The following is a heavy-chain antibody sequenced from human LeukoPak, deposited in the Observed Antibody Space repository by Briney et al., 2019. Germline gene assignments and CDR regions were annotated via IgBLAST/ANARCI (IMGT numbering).Heavy chain of an antibody. D-gene: IGHD5-18*01. Sequence: SETLSLTCTVSGGSIGSSNYYWVWIRQPPGKGLEWIGSIYYSGSTYYNSSLKSRVTMSVDTSKNQFSLKLSSVTAADTAVYYCARYPYSYGSCFDYWGQGTLVTVSS. V-gene: IGHV4-39*01. J-gene: IGHJ4*02. CDR1: GGSIGSSNYY. CDR2: IYYSGST. CDR3: ARYPYSYGSCFDY.